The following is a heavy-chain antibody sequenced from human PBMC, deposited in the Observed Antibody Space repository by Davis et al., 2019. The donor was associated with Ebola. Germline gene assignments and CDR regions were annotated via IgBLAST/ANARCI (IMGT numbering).Heavy chain of an antibody. CDR3: ARHVDDGDNYFPS. J-gene: IGHJ4*02. Sequence: SETLSLTCVVSGASIGSNKWWSWVRQPPGKGLEWIGEIYHRGTTNYNPSLNSRVTISLDTSKNHSSLRLNSVTAADSAVYYCARHVDDGDNYFPSWGQGVLVTVSS. V-gene: IGHV4-4*02. CDR2: IYHRGTT. D-gene: IGHD4-17*01. CDR1: GASIGSNKW.